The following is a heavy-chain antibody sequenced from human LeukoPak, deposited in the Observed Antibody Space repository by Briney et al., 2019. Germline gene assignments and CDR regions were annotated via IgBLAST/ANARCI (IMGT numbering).Heavy chain of an antibody. Sequence: SETLSLTCTVSGGSISSYYWSWIRQPAGKGLEWIGRIYTSGSTNYNPSLKSRVTVSVDTSKNQFSLKLSSVTAADTAVYYCARAPYSYGLYYYYYYMDVWGKGTTVTVSS. CDR1: GGSISSYY. J-gene: IGHJ6*03. D-gene: IGHD5-18*01. CDR2: IYTSGST. CDR3: ARAPYSYGLYYYYYYMDV. V-gene: IGHV4-4*07.